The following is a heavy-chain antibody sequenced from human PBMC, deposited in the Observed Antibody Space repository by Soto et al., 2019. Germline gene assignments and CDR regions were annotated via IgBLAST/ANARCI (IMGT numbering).Heavy chain of an antibody. Sequence: SETLSLTCAVEGGSFSGYYWSWIRQPPGKGLEWIGEINHSGSTNYNPSLKSRVTISVDTSKNQFSLKLSSVTAADTAVYYCARGVDIVVVVAARNWFDPWGQGTLVTVSS. D-gene: IGHD2-15*01. CDR2: INHSGST. V-gene: IGHV4-34*01. J-gene: IGHJ5*02. CDR3: ARGVDIVVVVAARNWFDP. CDR1: GGSFSGYY.